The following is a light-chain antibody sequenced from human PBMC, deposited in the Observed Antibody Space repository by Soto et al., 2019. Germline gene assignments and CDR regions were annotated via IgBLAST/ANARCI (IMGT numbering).Light chain of an antibody. V-gene: IGLV2-23*02. J-gene: IGLJ1*01. CDR3: CSYAGSSTPLI. Sequence: QSVLTQPASVSGSPVQSITISGTGTSSDVGSYNLVSWYQQHPGKAHKLMIYEVSKRPSGVSNRFSGSKSGNTASLTIPGLQAEDEADYYCCSYAGSSTPLIFGTGTKVTVL. CDR2: EVS. CDR1: SSDVGSYNL.